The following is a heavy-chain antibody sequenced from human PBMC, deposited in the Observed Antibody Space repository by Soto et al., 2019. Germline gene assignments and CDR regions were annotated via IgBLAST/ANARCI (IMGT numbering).Heavy chain of an antibody. V-gene: IGHV3-30-3*01. Sequence: GGSLRLSCAASGFTFSSYAMHWVRQAPGKGLEWVAVISYDGSNKYYADSVKGRFTISRDNSKNTLYLQMNSLRAEDTAVYYCARDXGGSGYPMLNYYYGMDVWGQGTTVTVSS. CDR1: GFTFSSYA. J-gene: IGHJ6*02. CDR3: ARDXGGSGYPMLNYYYGMDV. CDR2: ISYDGSNK. D-gene: IGHD3-22*01.